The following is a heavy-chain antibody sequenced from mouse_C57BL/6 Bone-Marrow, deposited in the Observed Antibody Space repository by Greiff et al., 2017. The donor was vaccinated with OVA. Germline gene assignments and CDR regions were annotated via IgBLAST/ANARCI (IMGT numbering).Heavy chain of an antibody. V-gene: IGHV1-82*01. Sequence: VQLQQSGPELVKPGASVKISCKASGFAFSSSWMNWVKQRPGKGLEWIGRIYPGDGDTNYTGKFKGKATLTADNSSSTAYMQLSSLTSEDSAVSFCARWGLSTTVVATSHFDYWGQGTTLTVSS. CDR2: IYPGDGDT. CDR1: GFAFSSSW. J-gene: IGHJ2*01. D-gene: IGHD1-1*01. CDR3: ARWGLSTTVVATSHFDY.